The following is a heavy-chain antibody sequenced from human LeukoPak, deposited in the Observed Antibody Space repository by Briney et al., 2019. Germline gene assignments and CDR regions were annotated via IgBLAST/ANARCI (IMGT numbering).Heavy chain of an antibody. Sequence: ASVKVSCKASGYTFTGYYMHWVRQAPGQGLEWMGWINPNSGGTNYAQKFQGRVTMTRDTSISTAYMELSRLRSDDTAVYYCARASKALGAFDIWGQGTMVTVSS. D-gene: IGHD3-3*01. CDR3: ARASKALGAFDI. CDR1: GYTFTGYY. V-gene: IGHV1-2*02. CDR2: INPNSGGT. J-gene: IGHJ3*02.